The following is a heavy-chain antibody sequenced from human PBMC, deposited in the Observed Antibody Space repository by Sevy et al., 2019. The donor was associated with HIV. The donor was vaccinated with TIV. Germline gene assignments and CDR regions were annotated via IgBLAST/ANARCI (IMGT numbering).Heavy chain of an antibody. CDR3: ASTSSFGSGNYFDF. Sequence: ASVKVSCKASGYTLTLYGISWVRQAPERGLEWMGWISAYNGKTNYAQNLQGRVTMTTDTSTTTAYMELRSLRFDDTAGYYCASTSSFGSGNYFDFWGQGTLVTVSS. CDR1: GYTLTLYG. V-gene: IGHV1-18*01. D-gene: IGHD3-10*01. J-gene: IGHJ4*02. CDR2: ISAYNGKT.